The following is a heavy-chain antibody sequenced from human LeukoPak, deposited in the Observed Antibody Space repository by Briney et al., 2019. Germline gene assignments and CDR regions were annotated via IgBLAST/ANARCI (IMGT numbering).Heavy chain of an antibody. J-gene: IGHJ4*02. V-gene: IGHV4-4*07. D-gene: IGHD2-2*01. CDR2: IYTSGGT. CDR3: ARDPRRRSRYCSSTSCSYYFDY. CDR1: GGSISSYY. Sequence: SETLSLTCTVSGGSISSYYWSWIRQPAGKGLEWIGRIYTSGGTNYNPSLESRVTMSVDTSKNQFSLKLSSVTAADTAVYYCARDPRRRSRYCSSTSCSYYFDYWGQGTLVTVSS.